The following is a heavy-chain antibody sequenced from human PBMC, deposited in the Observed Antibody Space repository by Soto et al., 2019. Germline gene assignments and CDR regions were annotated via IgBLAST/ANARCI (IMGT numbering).Heavy chain of an antibody. Sequence: EVQLVESGGGLVQPGGSLRLSCAASGFTFSSYSMNWVRQAPGKGLEWVSYISSSSSTIYYADFVKGRFTISRDNAKNSLYRLMNSLRDEEKARYYCAREGGALNWFDPWGQGTLVTVSS. V-gene: IGHV3-48*02. J-gene: IGHJ5*02. D-gene: IGHD3-16*01. CDR3: AREGGALNWFDP. CDR2: ISSSSSTI. CDR1: GFTFSSYS.